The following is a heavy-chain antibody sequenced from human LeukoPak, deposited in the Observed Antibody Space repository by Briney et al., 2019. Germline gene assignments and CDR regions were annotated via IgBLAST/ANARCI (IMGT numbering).Heavy chain of an antibody. V-gene: IGHV3-7*01. CDR2: IKQDGIGK. CDR1: GFPFSDYW. CDR3: GAASLS. J-gene: IGHJ5*02. D-gene: IGHD6-25*01. Sequence: GGSLRLSCAASGFPFSDYWMSWVRQAPGKGLEWVANIKQDGIGKNYVDSVKGRFTISRDNAKKSVFLQMSGLRVGDTAVYYCGAASLSWGQGTLVTVSS.